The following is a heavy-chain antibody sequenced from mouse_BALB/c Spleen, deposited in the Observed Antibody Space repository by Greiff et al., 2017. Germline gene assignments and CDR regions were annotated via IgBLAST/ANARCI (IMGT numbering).Heavy chain of an antibody. V-gene: IGHV1-31*01. CDR1: GYSFTGYY. CDR3: ARGGGNYDYAMDY. J-gene: IGHJ4*01. Sequence: EVQLQQSGPELVKPGASVKISCKASGYSFTGYYMHWVKQSHVKSLEWIGRINPYNGATSYNQNFKDKASLTVDKSSSTAYMELHSLTSEDSAVYYCARGGGNYDYAMDYWGQGTSVTVSS. CDR2: INPYNGAT. D-gene: IGHD2-1*01.